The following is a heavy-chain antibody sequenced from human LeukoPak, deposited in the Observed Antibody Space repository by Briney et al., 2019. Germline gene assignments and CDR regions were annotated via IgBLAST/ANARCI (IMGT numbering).Heavy chain of an antibody. CDR2: IYPGDSDT. CDR3: ARQSSSSFDY. Sequence: KVSCKASGYSFTSYWIGWVRQMPGKGLEWMGIIYPGDSDTRYSPSFQGQVTISADKSISTAYLQWSSLKASDTAMYYCARQSSSSFDYWGQGTLVTVSS. CDR1: GYSFTSYW. J-gene: IGHJ4*02. V-gene: IGHV5-51*01. D-gene: IGHD6-13*01.